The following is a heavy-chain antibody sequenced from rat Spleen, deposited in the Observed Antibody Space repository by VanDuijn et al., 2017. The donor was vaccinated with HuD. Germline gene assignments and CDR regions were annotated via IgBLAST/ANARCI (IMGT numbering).Heavy chain of an antibody. CDR2: IWSGGST. D-gene: IGHD1-1*01. Sequence: QVQLKESGPGLVQPSQTLSLTCTVSGFSLTSYNVHWVRQPPGKGLEWMGAIWSGGSTDYNSALKSRLSFSRDTSKSQVFLKMDNLQTEDTAIYYCTRETLAFITTVMDYWGQGVMVTVSS. J-gene: IGHJ2*01. CDR3: TRETLAFITTVMDY. V-gene: IGHV2-15*01. CDR1: GFSLTSYN.